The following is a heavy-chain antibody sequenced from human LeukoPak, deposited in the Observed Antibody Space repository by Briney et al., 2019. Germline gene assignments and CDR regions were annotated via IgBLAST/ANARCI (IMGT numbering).Heavy chain of an antibody. CDR3: ARDSYPYTVPSYYFDY. V-gene: IGHV1-18*01. D-gene: IGHD4-11*01. J-gene: IGHJ4*02. Sequence: ASVKVSCKASGYTFTSYGISRVRQAPGQGLEWMGWISAYNGNTNYAQKLQGRVTMTTDTSTSTAYMELRSLRSDDTAVYCCARDSYPYTVPSYYFDYWGQGTLVTVSS. CDR1: GYTFTSYG. CDR2: ISAYNGNT.